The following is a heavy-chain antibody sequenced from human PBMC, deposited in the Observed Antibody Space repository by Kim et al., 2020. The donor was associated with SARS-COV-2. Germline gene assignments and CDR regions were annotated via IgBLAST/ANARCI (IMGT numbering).Heavy chain of an antibody. V-gene: IGHV1-8*01. Sequence: ASVKVSCKASGYTFTSYDINWVRQATGQGLEWMGWMNPNSGNTGYAQKFQGRVTMTRNTSISTAYMELSSLRSEDTAVYYCALAGGGNGGEGFDYWGQGTLVTVSS. CDR1: GYTFTSYD. D-gene: IGHD3-10*01. J-gene: IGHJ4*02. CDR2: MNPNSGNT. CDR3: ALAGGGNGGEGFDY.